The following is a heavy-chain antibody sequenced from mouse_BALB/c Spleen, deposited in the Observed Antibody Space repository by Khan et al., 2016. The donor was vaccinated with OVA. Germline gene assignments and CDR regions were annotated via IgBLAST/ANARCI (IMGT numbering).Heavy chain of an antibody. D-gene: IGHD2-3*01. CDR2: ISTYSGST. CDR1: GYTFTDYA. V-gene: IGHV1S137*01. CDR3: ARPAYDGYYDY. Sequence: QVQLKESGPELVRPGVSVKISCKGSGYTFTDYAMYWVKQSHAKSLEWIGLISTYSGSTNYNQQFKGKVTMTVDKSSSAAYMELARLTSEDSAISYGARPAYDGYYDYWGQGTTLIVSS. J-gene: IGHJ2*01.